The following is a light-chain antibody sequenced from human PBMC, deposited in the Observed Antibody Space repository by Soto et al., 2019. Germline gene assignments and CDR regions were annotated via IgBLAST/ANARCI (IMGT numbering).Light chain of an antibody. CDR1: SSDVGGYNY. CDR3: SSYTSSSTRDV. CDR2: DVS. Sequence: QSALTQPASVSGSPGQSITISCTGTSSDVGGYNYVSWYQQHPGKAPKLMIYDVSNRPSGVSNRFSGSKSGNTASLTISGLQAEDEADYYCSSYTSSSTRDVFGPGTKVTVL. J-gene: IGLJ1*01. V-gene: IGLV2-14*01.